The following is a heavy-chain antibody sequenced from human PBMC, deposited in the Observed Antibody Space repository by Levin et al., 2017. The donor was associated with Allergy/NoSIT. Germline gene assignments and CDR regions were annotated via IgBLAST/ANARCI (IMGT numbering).Heavy chain of an antibody. V-gene: IGHV3-21*01. J-gene: IGHJ4*02. CDR2: ISSSSSYI. CDR1: GFTFSSYS. CDR3: ARVFGDYYDTSGYYPAGYFDC. D-gene: IGHD3-22*01. Sequence: GESLKISCAASGFTFSSYSMNWVRQAPGKGLEWVSSISSSSSYIYYADSVKGRFTISRDNAKNSLYLQMNSLRAEDTAVYYCARVFGDYYDTSGYYPAGYFDCWGQGTLVTVSS.